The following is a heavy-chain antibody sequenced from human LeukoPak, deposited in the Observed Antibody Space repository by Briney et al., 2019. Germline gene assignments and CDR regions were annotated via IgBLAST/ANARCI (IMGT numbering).Heavy chain of an antibody. CDR2: IRYDGSNK. J-gene: IGHJ3*02. CDR1: GFTFSSYG. CDR3: VKEKGSRSWSGAFDI. D-gene: IGHD6-13*01. Sequence: GGSLRLSCAASGFTFSSYGMHWVRQAPGKGLEGVAFIRYDGSNKYYADSVKGRFTISRDNSKNTLYLQMNSLRAEDTAVYYCVKEKGSRSWSGAFDIWGQGTMVTVST. V-gene: IGHV3-30*02.